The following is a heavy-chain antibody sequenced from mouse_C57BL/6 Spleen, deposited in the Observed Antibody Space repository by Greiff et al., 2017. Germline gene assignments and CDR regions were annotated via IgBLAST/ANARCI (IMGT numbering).Heavy chain of an antibody. J-gene: IGHJ4*01. CDR1: GYTFTDYY. V-gene: IGHV1-26*01. Sequence: EVKLQQSGPELVKPGASVKISCKASGYTFTDYYMNWVKQSHGKSLEWIGDINPNNGGTSYNQKFKGKATLTVDKSSSTAYMELRSLTSEDSAVYYCARKLPYYYAMDYWGQGTSVTVSS. CDR2: INPNNGGT. CDR3: ARKLPYYYAMDY.